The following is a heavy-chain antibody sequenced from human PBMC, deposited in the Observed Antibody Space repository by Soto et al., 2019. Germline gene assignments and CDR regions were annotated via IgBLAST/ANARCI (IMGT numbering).Heavy chain of an antibody. CDR3: ARGRALDSSGHWFDT. CDR1: GASATSGGYY. Sequence: QVQLQESGPGLVKPSQTLSLTCTVSGASATSGGYYWSWIRQHPGKGPEWNGYIYHIGSPSYNPSLKSRVTISLDASKNQFSLKLSSVTAADTTVYYCARGRALDSSGHWFDTWGQGTLVTVSS. CDR2: IYHIGSP. D-gene: IGHD3-22*01. V-gene: IGHV4-31*03. J-gene: IGHJ5*02.